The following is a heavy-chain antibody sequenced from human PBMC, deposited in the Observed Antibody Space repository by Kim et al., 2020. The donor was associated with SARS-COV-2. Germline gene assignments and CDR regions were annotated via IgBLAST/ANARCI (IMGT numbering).Heavy chain of an antibody. CDR2: IYYSGST. CDR3: ARRGGSYYPLDY. V-gene: IGHV4-39*01. J-gene: IGHJ4*02. Sequence: SETLSLTCTVSGGSISSSSYYWGWIRQPPGKGLEWIGSIYYSGSTYYNPSLKSRVTISVDTSKNQFSLKLSSVTAADTAVYYCARRGGSYYPLDYWGQGTLVTVSS. D-gene: IGHD1-26*01. CDR1: GGSISSSSYY.